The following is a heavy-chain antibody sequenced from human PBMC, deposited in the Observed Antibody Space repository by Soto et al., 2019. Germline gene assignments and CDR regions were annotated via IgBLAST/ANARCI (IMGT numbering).Heavy chain of an antibody. J-gene: IGHJ4*02. CDR1: GGTFSSYA. CDR2: IIPIFGTA. CDR3: AREVSSGWYYFDY. D-gene: IGHD6-19*01. V-gene: IGHV1-69*13. Sequence: ASVKVSCKASGGTFSSYAISWVRQAPGQGLEWMGGIIPIFGTANYAQKFQGRVTITADESTSTAYMELSILRSEDTAVYYCAREVSSGWYYFDYWGQGTLVTVSS.